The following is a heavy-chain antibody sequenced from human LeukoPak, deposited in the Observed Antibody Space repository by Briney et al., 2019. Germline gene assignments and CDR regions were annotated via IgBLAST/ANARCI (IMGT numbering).Heavy chain of an antibody. V-gene: IGHV4-59*01. CDR2: IYYSGST. CDR1: GGSISSYY. CDR3: ARDNFSGWYDY. J-gene: IGHJ4*02. Sequence: SETLALTCTVSGGSISSYYWSWIRQSPGKGLEWIGYIYYSGSTDYNPSLKSRVTIPVDTSKNQFSLKLSSVTAADTAVYYCARDNFSGWYDYWGQGTLATVSS. D-gene: IGHD6-19*01.